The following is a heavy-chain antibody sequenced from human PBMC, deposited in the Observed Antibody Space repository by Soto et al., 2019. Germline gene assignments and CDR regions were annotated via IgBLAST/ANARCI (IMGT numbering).Heavy chain of an antibody. CDR2: IWYDGSNK. CDR3: ARDRSGGDCDDAFDI. D-gene: IGHD2-21*02. CDR1: GFTFSSYG. Sequence: GGSLRLSCAASGFTFSSYGMHWVRQAPGKGLEWVAVIWYDGSNKYYADSVKGRFTISRDNSKNTLYLQMNSLRAEDTAVYYCARDRSGGDCDDAFDIWGQGTMVTVSS. V-gene: IGHV3-33*01. J-gene: IGHJ3*02.